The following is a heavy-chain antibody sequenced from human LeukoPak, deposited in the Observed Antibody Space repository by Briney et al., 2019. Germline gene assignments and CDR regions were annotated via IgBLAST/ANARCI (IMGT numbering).Heavy chain of an antibody. D-gene: IGHD5-12*01. CDR3: ARELYSGYDPGPYDY. Sequence: SQTLSLTCAVPGGSISSGGYSWSWIRQPPGKGLEWIGYIYHSGSTYYNPSLKSRVTISVDRSKNQFSLKLSSVTAADTAVYYCARELYSGYDPGPYDYWGQGTLVTVSS. V-gene: IGHV4-30-2*01. J-gene: IGHJ4*02. CDR1: GGSISSGGYS. CDR2: IYHSGST.